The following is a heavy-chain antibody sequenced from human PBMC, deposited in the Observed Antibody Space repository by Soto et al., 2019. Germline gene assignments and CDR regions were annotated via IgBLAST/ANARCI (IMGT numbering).Heavy chain of an antibody. CDR2: IYYTGNT. Sequence: LEILSLTCAVSGGSVSSGSYYWNWIRQPPGKGLEWIGYIYYTGNTNYNPSLKSGVTISVDTSKNQFSLKLSSVTAADTAVYYCAGYTAARPYYFDYWGQGTLVTVSS. CDR3: AGYTAARPYYFDY. D-gene: IGHD6-6*01. J-gene: IGHJ4*02. CDR1: GGSVSSGSYY. V-gene: IGHV4-61*01.